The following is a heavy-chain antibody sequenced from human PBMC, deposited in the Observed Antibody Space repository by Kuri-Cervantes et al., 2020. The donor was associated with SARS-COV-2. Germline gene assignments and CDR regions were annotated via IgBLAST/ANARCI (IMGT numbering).Heavy chain of an antibody. CDR3: ARDTDNFDY. J-gene: IGHJ4*02. CDR2: ISYDGSNR. Sequence: GESLKISCAASGFTFSSYAIHWVRLAPGKGLEWVAAISYDGSNRYYTESVKGRFTISRDNSKNTLYLQMNSLRAEDTAVYYCARDTDNFDYWGQGTLVTVSS. V-gene: IGHV3-30*03. CDR1: GFTFSSYA.